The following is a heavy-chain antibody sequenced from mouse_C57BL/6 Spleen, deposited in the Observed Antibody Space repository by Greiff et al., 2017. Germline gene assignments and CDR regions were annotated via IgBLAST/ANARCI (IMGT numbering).Heavy chain of an antibody. D-gene: IGHD3-2*02. Sequence: VQLKQSGPELVKPGASVKISCKASGYSFTGYYMNWVKQSPEKSLEWIGEINPSTGGTTYNQKFKAKATLTVDKSSSTAYMQLKSLTSEDSAVYYCARKGNSSGYVFAYWGQGNLVTVSA. CDR1: GYSFTGYY. J-gene: IGHJ3*01. CDR2: INPSTGGT. V-gene: IGHV1-42*01. CDR3: ARKGNSSGYVFAY.